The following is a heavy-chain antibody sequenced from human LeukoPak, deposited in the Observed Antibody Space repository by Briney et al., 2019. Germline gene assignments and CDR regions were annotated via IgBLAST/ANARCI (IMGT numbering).Heavy chain of an antibody. V-gene: IGHV3-23*01. D-gene: IGHD3-22*01. CDR2: IIGSGDST. J-gene: IGHJ6*03. CDR1: GFTFSSYA. CDR3: AKSRVDYYDSSGYYPEPYYYYYMDV. Sequence: GGSLRLSCAASGFTFSSYAMSWVRQAPGKGLEWISAIIGSGDSTYYADSVKGRFTISRDNSKNTLYLQMNSLRAEDTAVYYCAKSRVDYYDSSGYYPEPYYYYYMDVWGKGTTVTVSS.